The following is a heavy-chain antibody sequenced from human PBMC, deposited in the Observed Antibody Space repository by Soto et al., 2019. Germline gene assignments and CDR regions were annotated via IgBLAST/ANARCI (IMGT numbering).Heavy chain of an antibody. CDR3: VRSVILSGGTYRGLIRLHYFDT. V-gene: IGHV4-30-2*01. D-gene: IGHD2-15*01. CDR1: GGSISSGGYS. CDR2: IYHSGST. J-gene: IGHJ4*02. Sequence: SETLSLTCAVSGGSISSGGYSWSWIRQPPGKGLEWIGYIYHSGSTYYNPSLKSRVTLSLDRSENAFSLTINSVTAADTAMYYCVRSVILSGGTYRGLIRLHYFDTWGPGTLVTVSS.